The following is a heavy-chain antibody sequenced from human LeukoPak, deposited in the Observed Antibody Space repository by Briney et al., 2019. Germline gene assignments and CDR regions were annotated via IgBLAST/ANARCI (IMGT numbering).Heavy chain of an antibody. CDR1: GGSISSYY. D-gene: IGHD5-18*01. CDR2: IYYSGST. J-gene: IGHJ6*03. CDR3: ARDVGYSYDFDYYYMDV. Sequence: SETLSLTCTVSGGSISSYYWSWIRQPPGKGLEWIGYIYYSGSTNYNPSLTIRVTISVDTSKNQFSLKLSSVTAADTAVYYCARDVGYSYDFDYYYMDVWGKGTTVTVSS. V-gene: IGHV4-59*01.